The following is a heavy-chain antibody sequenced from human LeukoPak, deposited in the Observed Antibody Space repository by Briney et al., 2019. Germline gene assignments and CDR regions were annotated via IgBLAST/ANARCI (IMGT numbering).Heavy chain of an antibody. CDR1: GFTFSSYW. Sequence: TGGSLRLSCAASGFTFSSYWMSWVRQAPGKGLEWVGFIRSKAYGGTTEYAASVKGRFTISRDDSKSIAYLQMNSLKTEDTAVYYCYYYDSSGYEPLDYWGQGTLVTVSS. D-gene: IGHD3-22*01. J-gene: IGHJ4*02. CDR2: IRSKAYGGTT. CDR3: YYYDSSGYEPLDY. V-gene: IGHV3-49*04.